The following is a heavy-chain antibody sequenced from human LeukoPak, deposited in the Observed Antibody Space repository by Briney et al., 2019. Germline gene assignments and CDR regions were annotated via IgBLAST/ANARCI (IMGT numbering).Heavy chain of an antibody. V-gene: IGHV3-23*01. CDR1: GFTFSSYA. CDR2: ISGSGGST. CDR3: ASVVRPGYFFYYGLGV. Sequence: PGGSLRLSCAASGFTFSSYAMSWVRQAPGKGLEWVSAISGSGGSTYYADSVKGRFAISRDNSKNTLYLQVNSLRAEDTALYFCASVVRPGYFFYYGLGVWGQGATVTVSS. J-gene: IGHJ6*02.